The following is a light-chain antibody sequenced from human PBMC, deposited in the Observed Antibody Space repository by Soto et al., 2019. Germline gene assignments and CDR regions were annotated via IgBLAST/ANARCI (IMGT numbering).Light chain of an antibody. J-gene: IGKJ4*01. CDR2: AAS. Sequence: DIQMTQSPSSLSASEGDRVSITCRASQGISTFLAWYQHKPGKVPKLLIYAASTLQSGVPSRFSGSGSGTDFTLTISSLQPEDGATYYCQKYNSSPSLTFGGGTKVEIK. V-gene: IGKV1-27*01. CDR1: QGISTF. CDR3: QKYNSSPSLT.